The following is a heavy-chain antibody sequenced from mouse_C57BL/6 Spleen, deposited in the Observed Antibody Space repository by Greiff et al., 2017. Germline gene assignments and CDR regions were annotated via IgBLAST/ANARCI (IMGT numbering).Heavy chain of an antibody. Sequence: EVMLVESGGGLVQPGGSMKLSCVASGFTFSNYWMNWVRQSPEKGLEWVAQIRLKSDNYATHYAESVKGRFTISRDDSKSSVYLQMNNLRAEDTGIYYCTGDGYYWYFDVWGTGTTVTVSS. V-gene: IGHV6-3*01. CDR2: IRLKSDNYAT. CDR1: GFTFSNYW. J-gene: IGHJ1*03. CDR3: TGDGYYWYFDV. D-gene: IGHD2-3*01.